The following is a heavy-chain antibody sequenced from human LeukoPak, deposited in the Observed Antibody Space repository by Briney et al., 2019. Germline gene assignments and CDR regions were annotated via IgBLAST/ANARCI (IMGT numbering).Heavy chain of an antibody. CDR2: IYYSGST. J-gene: IGHJ5*02. Sequence: SETLSLTCTVSGGSISSYYWSWIRQPPGKGLEWIGYIYYSGSTNYNPPLKSRVTISVDTSKNQFSLKLSSVTAADTAVYYCARNRYGGNSAWFDPWGQGTLVTVSS. D-gene: IGHD4-23*01. V-gene: IGHV4-59*01. CDR1: GGSISSYY. CDR3: ARNRYGGNSAWFDP.